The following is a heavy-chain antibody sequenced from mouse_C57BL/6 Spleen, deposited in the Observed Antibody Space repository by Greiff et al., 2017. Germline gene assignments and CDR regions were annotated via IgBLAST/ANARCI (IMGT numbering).Heavy chain of an antibody. CDR1: GYTFTDYN. CDR3: ARSYYDYDGYFDY. V-gene: IGHV1-22*01. J-gene: IGHJ2*01. D-gene: IGHD2-4*01. CDR2: INPNNGGT. Sequence: EVQLQQSGPELVKPGASVKMSCKASGYTFTDYNMHWVKQSHGKSLEWIGYINPNNGGTSYNQKFKGKATLTVNKSSSTAYIELRSLTSEESAVYYCARSYYDYDGYFDYWGQGTTLTVSS.